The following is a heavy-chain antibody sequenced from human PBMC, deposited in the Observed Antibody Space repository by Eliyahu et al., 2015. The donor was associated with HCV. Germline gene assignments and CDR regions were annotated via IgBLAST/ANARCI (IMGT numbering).Heavy chain of an antibody. J-gene: IGHJ4*02. V-gene: IGHV3-23*01. D-gene: IGHD2-21*02. CDR3: AKEDPNCGAGCYALFDF. CDR2: ISGSGTSI. Sequence: EVQVLESGGGLVQPGGSLRLSCATSGFSFXXYSMGWVRQAPGEGVGGVSLISGSGTSIYYADSVKGRFTISRDNSKNTLYLQMNSLRGEDTAVYYCAKEDPNCGAGCYALFDFWGQGTLVTVSS. CDR1: GFSFXXYS.